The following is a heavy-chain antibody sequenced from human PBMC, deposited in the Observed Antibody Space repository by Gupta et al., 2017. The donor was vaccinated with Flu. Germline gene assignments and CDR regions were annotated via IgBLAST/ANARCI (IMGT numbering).Heavy chain of an antibody. J-gene: IGHJ4*02. CDR2: IYYSGST. Sequence: QLQLQQSGPGVAKPSETLFLTCTVSGGPISSSSYYWGWIRQPPGKGLEWIGSIYYSGSTYYNPSLKSRVTISVDTSKNQFSLKLSSVTAADTAVYYCARRAHDYVYYFDYWGQGTLVTVSS. D-gene: IGHD4-17*01. CDR3: ARRAHDYVYYFDY. CDR1: GGPISSSSYY. V-gene: IGHV4-39*01.